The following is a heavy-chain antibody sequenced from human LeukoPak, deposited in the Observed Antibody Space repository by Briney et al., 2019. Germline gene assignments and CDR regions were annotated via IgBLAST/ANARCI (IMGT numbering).Heavy chain of an antibody. V-gene: IGHV3-30*14. CDR3: ARHWPGSYYFGMDV. D-gene: IGHD1-1*01. J-gene: IGHJ6*02. CDR2: ISYDGSNK. CDR1: GFTFSSYA. Sequence: GGSLRLSCAASGFTFSSYAMHWVRQAPGKGLEWVAVISYDGSNKYYADSVKGRFTISRDNSKNTLYLQMNSLTAEDTAVYYCARHWPGSYYFGMDVWGQGTTVTVSS.